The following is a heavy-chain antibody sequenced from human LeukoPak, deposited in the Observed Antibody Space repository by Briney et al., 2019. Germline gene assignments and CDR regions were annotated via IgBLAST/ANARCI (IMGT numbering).Heavy chain of an antibody. CDR3: AREVVATASAFDC. V-gene: IGHV3-7*03. J-gene: IGHJ4*02. Sequence: PGGSLRLSCTASGFTFSSYWMNWVRQAPGKGLEWVANIKDDGSVKNHVDSLKGRFSISRDNARNSLYLQISSLRAEDTAVYYCAREVVATASAFDCWGQGTLVTVSS. CDR2: IKDDGSVK. CDR1: GFTFSSYW. D-gene: IGHD2-21*01.